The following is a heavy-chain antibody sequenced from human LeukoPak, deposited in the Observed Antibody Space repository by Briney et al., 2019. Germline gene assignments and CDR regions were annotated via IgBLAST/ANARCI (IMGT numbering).Heavy chain of an antibody. CDR1: GGTFSSYA. V-gene: IGHV1-69*13. D-gene: IGHD6-13*01. CDR2: IIPIFDTS. Sequence: GASVKVSCKASGGTFSSYAITWVRQAPGQGLEWMGGIIPIFDTSNYAQKFQGRVTFTSDDSTSTAYMELSSLRSEDTAVYYCARLKRGIGAAGTSLRGWFDPWGQGTLVTVPS. CDR3: ARLKRGIGAAGTSLRGWFDP. J-gene: IGHJ5*02.